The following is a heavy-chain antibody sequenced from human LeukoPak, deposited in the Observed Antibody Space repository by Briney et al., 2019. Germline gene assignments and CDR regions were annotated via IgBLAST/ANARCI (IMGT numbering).Heavy chain of an antibody. V-gene: IGHV3-23*01. CDR2: ISGSGGST. CDR3: AARPELTMYAPLEY. CDR1: GFTFSRYA. Sequence: PGGSLRLSCAASGFTFSRYAMSWVPPAPGEGLEWVSAISGSGGSTYYADSAKGRYPLSRDNSNTTLYPQMNSLSAKNTAVYYCAARPELTMYAPLEYWGQGTLVTVSS. J-gene: IGHJ4*02. D-gene: IGHD2-8*01.